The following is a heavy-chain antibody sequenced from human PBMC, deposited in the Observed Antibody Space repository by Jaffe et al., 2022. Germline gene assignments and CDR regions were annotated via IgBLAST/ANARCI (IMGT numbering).Heavy chain of an antibody. Sequence: QVQLQESGPGLVKPSETLSLTCTVSGGSISSYYWSWIRQPPGKGLEWIGYIYYSGSTNYNPSLKSRVTISVDTSKNQFSLKLSSVTAADTAVYYCARVRSSSWSMYYFDYWGQGTLVTVSS. CDR1: GGSISSYY. V-gene: IGHV4-59*01. D-gene: IGHD6-13*01. J-gene: IGHJ4*02. CDR3: ARVRSSSWSMYYFDY. CDR2: IYYSGST.